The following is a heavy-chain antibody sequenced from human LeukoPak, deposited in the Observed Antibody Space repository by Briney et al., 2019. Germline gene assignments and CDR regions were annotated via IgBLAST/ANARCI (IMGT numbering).Heavy chain of an antibody. V-gene: IGHV3-7*04. CDR3: ARDRAFYYGSGSYLDY. Sequence: PGGSLRLSCAASEFTFSSYWMSWVRQAPGKGLEWVANIKEDGSEKYYVDSVKGRFTISRDNAKNSLYLQMNSLRAEDTAVYYCARDRAFYYGSGSYLDYWGQGTLVTVPS. D-gene: IGHD3-10*01. J-gene: IGHJ4*02. CDR1: EFTFSSYW. CDR2: IKEDGSEK.